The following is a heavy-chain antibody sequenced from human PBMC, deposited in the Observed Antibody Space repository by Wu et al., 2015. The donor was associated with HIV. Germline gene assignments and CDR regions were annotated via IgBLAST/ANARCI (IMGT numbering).Heavy chain of an antibody. D-gene: IGHD2-15*01. J-gene: IGHJ3*02. CDR3: TRDELFRVDDAFDM. CDR1: GYTITTYD. V-gene: IGHV1-2*02. Sequence: QVQLVQSGAEVKKPGASVKVSCQASGYTITTYDFNWVRQAPGQGLEWMGWMNSNSGGTNYAQKFQGRVTMTRDTSISTAYIELSGLTSDDTAVYYCTRDELFRVDDAFDMWGQGTLVTVSS. CDR2: MNSNSGGT.